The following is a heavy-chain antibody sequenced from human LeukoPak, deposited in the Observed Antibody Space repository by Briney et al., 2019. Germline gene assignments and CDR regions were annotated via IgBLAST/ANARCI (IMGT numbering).Heavy chain of an antibody. D-gene: IGHD4-17*01. J-gene: IGHJ5*02. CDR1: GFTFSNYE. Sequence: GGSLRLSCAASGFTFSNYEMHWVRQALGKGLEWVSYISSSGSDIYYADSVKGRFTISRDNAKNSLYLQMNSLRAEDTALYYCARDRLAVTTTNWFDPWGQGTLVTVSS. CDR2: ISSSGSDI. CDR3: ARDRLAVTTTNWFDP. V-gene: IGHV3-48*03.